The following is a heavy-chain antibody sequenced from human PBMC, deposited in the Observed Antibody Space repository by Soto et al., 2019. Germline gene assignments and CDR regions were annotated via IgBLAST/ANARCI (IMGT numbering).Heavy chain of an antibody. V-gene: IGHV1-69*01. Sequence: QVQLVQSGAEVKKPGSSVKVSCKASGGTFSSYAISWVRQAPGQGLEWMGGIIPIFGTANYAQKFQGRVTITADESTTTGYRELSSLRTEDTAVYYWARVKKGGGGSYFDYFDYWGQGTLVTVSS. CDR3: ARVKKGGGGSYFDYFDY. D-gene: IGHD1-26*01. CDR1: GGTFSSYA. CDR2: IIPIFGTA. J-gene: IGHJ4*02.